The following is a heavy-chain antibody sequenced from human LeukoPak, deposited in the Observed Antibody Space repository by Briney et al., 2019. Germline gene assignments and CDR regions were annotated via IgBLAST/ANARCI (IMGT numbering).Heavy chain of an antibody. V-gene: IGHV4-4*07. J-gene: IGHJ5*02. D-gene: IGHD3-10*01. Sequence: SETLSLTCTVSGGSISRYYWSWIRQPAGKGLEWIGRIYTSGSTNYNPSLKSRVTMSVDTSRNQFSLKLSSVTAADTAVYYCARSELEPGWFDPWGQGTLVTVSS. CDR1: GGSISRYY. CDR3: ARSELEPGWFDP. CDR2: IYTSGST.